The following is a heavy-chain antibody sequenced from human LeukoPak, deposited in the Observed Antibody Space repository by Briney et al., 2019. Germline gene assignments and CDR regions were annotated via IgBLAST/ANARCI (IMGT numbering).Heavy chain of an antibody. V-gene: IGHV4-30-4*08. CDR3: ASKGRIPRENWFDP. J-gene: IGHJ5*02. CDR1: GGSISSGDYY. Sequence: SETLSLTCTVSGGSISSGDYYWSWIRQPPGKGLEWIGYIYYSGSTYYNPSLKSRVTISVDTSKNQFSLKLSSVTAADTAVYYCASKGRIPRENWFDPWGQGTLVTVSS. CDR2: IYYSGST.